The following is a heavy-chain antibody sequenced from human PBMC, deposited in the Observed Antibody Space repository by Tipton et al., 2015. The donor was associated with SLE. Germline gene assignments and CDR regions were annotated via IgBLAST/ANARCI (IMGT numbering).Heavy chain of an antibody. CDR2: ISSNGGST. V-gene: IGHV3-64*01. CDR3: ARDGGDFGVE. J-gene: IGHJ4*02. Sequence: GSLRLSCSASGFTFSSYAMHWVRQAPGKGLEYVSAISSNGGSTYYANSVKGRFTISRDNSKNTLYLQMGSLRAEDMAVYYCARDGGDFGVEWGQGTLVTVSS. D-gene: IGHD3-3*01. CDR1: GFTFSSYA.